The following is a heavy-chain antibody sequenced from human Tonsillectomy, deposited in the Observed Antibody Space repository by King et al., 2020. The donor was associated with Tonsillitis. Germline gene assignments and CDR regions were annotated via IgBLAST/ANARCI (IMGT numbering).Heavy chain of an antibody. CDR2: INHSGST. CDR3: AREGAAYCCGDCYSGSDAFDI. V-gene: IGHV4-34*01. CDR1: GGSFSNYY. D-gene: IGHD2-21*02. J-gene: IGHJ3*02. Sequence: VQLQQWGAGLLKPSETLSLTCAVYGGSFSNYYWSWIRQPPGKGLEWIGEINHSGSTNYNPSLQSRVTISVDTSKNLLSLKLGSVTAADTAVYYCAREGAAYCCGDCYSGSDAFDIWGQVRMVTVSS.